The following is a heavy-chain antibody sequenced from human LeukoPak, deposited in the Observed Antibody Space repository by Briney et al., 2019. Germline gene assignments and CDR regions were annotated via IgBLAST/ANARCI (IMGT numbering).Heavy chain of an antibody. V-gene: IGHV4-4*07. J-gene: IGHJ4*02. CDR3: AKEGAAPGPDFDY. D-gene: IGHD6-13*01. CDR1: GASIRNYY. Sequence: SETLSLTCTVSGASIRNYYWSWIRQPAGKGLEWIGRIVPSGSTNYNPSLKSRVTMSVDTSKNQFSLKLNSVTAADTAVYYCAKEGAAPGPDFDYWGQGTLAIVSS. CDR2: IVPSGST.